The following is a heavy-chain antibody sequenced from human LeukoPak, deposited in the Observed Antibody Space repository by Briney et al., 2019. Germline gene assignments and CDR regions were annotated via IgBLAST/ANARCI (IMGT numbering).Heavy chain of an antibody. Sequence: SVTVSFKSSGGTFSSYAISWVRQAPGQGLEWMGRIIPIFGTANYAQKFQGRVTITTDESTSTAYMELSSLRSEDTAVYYCARSKVWDSSGYPYDYWGQGTLVTVSS. D-gene: IGHD3-22*01. CDR1: GGTFSSYA. CDR2: IIPIFGTA. V-gene: IGHV1-69*05. J-gene: IGHJ4*02. CDR3: ARSKVWDSSGYPYDY.